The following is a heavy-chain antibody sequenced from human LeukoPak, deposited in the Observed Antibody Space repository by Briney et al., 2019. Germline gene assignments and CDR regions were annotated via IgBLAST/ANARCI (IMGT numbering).Heavy chain of an antibody. Sequence: PGGSLRLSCAVSGFTFSSYAMSWVRQAPGKGLEWVSAISGGGGSTYYADSVKGRFTISRDNSKNTLYLQMNSLRAEDTAVYYCAKDQYYDSTPEWFDSWGQGTLVTVSS. CDR2: ISGGGGST. V-gene: IGHV3-23*01. D-gene: IGHD3-22*01. CDR3: AKDQYYDSTPEWFDS. CDR1: GFTFSSYA. J-gene: IGHJ5*01.